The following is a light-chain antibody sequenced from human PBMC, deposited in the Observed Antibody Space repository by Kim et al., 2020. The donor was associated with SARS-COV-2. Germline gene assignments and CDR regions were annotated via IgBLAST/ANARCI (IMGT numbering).Light chain of an antibody. CDR3: HSRDRRGDHWV. V-gene: IGLV3-19*01. CDR1: SLRSFY. Sequence: ALVKTVRITCQGDSLRSFYASWFQQKTGKAPVVVIYDKTNRPSGIPDRFSGSTSGNTASLTIPGAQAEDEADYYCHSRDRRGDHWVFGGGTKVTVL. J-gene: IGLJ3*02. CDR2: DKT.